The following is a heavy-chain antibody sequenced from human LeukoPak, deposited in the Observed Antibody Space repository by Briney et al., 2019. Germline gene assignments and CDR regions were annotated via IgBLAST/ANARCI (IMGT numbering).Heavy chain of an antibody. CDR1: GGSISSYY. D-gene: IGHD2-2*02. CDR3: ARLELVPAAIYNWFDP. V-gene: IGHV4-59*08. J-gene: IGHJ5*02. CDR2: IYYSGST. Sequence: SETLSLTCTVSGGSISSYYWSWIRQPPGKGLEWIGYIYYSGSTNYNPSLKSRVTISVDTSKNQFSLKLSSVTAADTAVYYCARLELVPAAIYNWFDPWGQGTLVTVSS.